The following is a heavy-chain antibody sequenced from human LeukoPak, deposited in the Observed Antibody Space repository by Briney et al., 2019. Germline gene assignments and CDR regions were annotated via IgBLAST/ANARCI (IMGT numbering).Heavy chain of an antibody. CDR1: GFTFSSYG. V-gene: IGHV3-30*02. CDR2: IRSDGSNK. J-gene: IGHJ4*02. D-gene: IGHD2-2*01. Sequence: AGGSLRLSCAASGFTFSSYGMHWVRQAPGKGLEWVAFIRSDGSNKYYADSVKGRFTISRDNSKNTLYLQMNSLRAEDTAVYYCASSGYCSSTSCYADVPYWGQGTLVTVSS. CDR3: ASSGYCSSTSCYADVPY.